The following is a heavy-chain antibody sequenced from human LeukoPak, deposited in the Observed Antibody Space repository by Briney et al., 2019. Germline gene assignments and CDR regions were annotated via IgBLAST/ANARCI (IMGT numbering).Heavy chain of an antibody. J-gene: IGHJ4*02. V-gene: IGHV4-34*01. CDR1: GGSFSGYY. CDR2: INHSGST. CDR3: ARGRFYYYDSSGYRSVFDY. D-gene: IGHD3-22*01. Sequence: PSETPSLTCAVYGGSFSGYYWSWIRQPPGKGLEWIGEINHSGSTNYNPSLKSRVTISVDTSKNQFSLKLSSVTAADTAVYYCARGRFYYYDSSGYRSVFDYWGQGTLVTVSS.